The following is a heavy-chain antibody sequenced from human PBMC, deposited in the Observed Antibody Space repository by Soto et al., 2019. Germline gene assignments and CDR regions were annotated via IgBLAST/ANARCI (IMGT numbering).Heavy chain of an antibody. D-gene: IGHD3-10*01. CDR2: INGADTSE. CDR1: GVTFRRHD. Sequence: GGSLRLSCGASGVTFRRHDMNWVRQAPGKGLELVANINGADTSESYADSVRGRFTVSRDNSKITLFLQMDNLRVEDTAIYYCGNVMIYYNGSERPYFYGIDVGGQGT. V-gene: IGHV3-23*01. CDR3: GNVMIYYNGSERPYFYGIDV. J-gene: IGHJ6*02.